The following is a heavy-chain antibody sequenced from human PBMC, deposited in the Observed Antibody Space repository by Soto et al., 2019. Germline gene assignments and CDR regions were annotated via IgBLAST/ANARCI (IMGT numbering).Heavy chain of an antibody. CDR2: ISGSGGST. Sequence: EVQLLESGGGLVQPGGSLRLSCAASGFTFSSYAMSWVRQAPGKGLEWVSAISGSGGSTYYADSVKGRFTISRDNSKNTLYLQMNSLRAEDTAVYYCAKDQEGTTIFGVVIFLGLDPWGQGTLVTVSS. CDR3: AKDQEGTTIFGVVIFLGLDP. CDR1: GFTFSSYA. J-gene: IGHJ5*02. D-gene: IGHD3-3*01. V-gene: IGHV3-23*01.